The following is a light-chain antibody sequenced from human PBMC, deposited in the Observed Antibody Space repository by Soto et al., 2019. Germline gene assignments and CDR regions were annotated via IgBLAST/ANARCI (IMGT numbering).Light chain of an antibody. CDR2: EVS. CDR3: SSYTSSSTLYV. Sequence: QSVLTQPASGSGAPGQSITISCTGTSSDIGGYNYVSWYQQNPGKAPKLMIYEVSDRPSGVSNRFSGSKSGNTASLTISGLQAEDEADYYCSSYTSSSTLYVFGTGTKVTVL. CDR1: SSDIGGYNY. V-gene: IGLV2-14*01. J-gene: IGLJ1*01.